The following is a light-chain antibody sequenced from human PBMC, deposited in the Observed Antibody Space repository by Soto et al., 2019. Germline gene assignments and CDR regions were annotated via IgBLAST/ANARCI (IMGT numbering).Light chain of an antibody. CDR2: GAS. CDR1: QIISTN. J-gene: IGKJ1*01. Sequence: EVVMTQTPATLSVSPGERATLSCRASQIISTNLAWYQQKPGQAPRLLIYGASTRATGIPARFSGSGSGTEFSLTISSLRSEDFAVYYCQHYNNWPPWTFGQGTKVEIK. CDR3: QHYNNWPPWT. V-gene: IGKV3-15*01.